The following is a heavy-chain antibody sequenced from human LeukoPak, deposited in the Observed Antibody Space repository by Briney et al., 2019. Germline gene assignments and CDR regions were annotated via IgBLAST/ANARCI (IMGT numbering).Heavy chain of an antibody. J-gene: IGHJ6*02. D-gene: IGHD4-17*01. CDR2: ISGSGGST. V-gene: IGHV3-23*01. CDR1: GFTFSSYA. CDR3: AKDLGYGDYGDYYYYYGMDV. Sequence: GALRLSCAASGFTFSSYAMSWVRQAPGKGLGWVSAISGSGGSTYYADSVKGRFTISRDNSKNTLYLQMNSLRVEDTAVYYCAKDLGYGDYGDYYYYYGMDVWGQGTTVTVSS.